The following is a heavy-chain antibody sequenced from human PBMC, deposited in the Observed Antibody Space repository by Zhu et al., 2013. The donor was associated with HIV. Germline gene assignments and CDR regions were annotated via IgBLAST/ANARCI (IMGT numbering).Heavy chain of an antibody. CDR1: GGSISSGDYY. Sequence: QVQLQQWGAGLLKPSETLSLTCTVSGGSISSGDYYWSWIRQPPGKGLEWIGYIYYSGSTYYNPSLKSRVTISVDTSKNQFSLKLSSVTAADTAVYYCARERGGEWVQGGWYFDLVGPWPPWSLSPQ. CDR3: ARERGGEWVQGGWYFDL. V-gene: IGHV4-30-4*01. CDR2: IYYSGST. J-gene: IGHJ2*01. D-gene: IGHD3-16*01.